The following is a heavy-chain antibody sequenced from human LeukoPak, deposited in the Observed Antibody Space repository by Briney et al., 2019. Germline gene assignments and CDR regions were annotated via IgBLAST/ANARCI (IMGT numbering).Heavy chain of an antibody. CDR2: ISYDGSNK. CDR3: AILDYVWGSYRPDFDY. V-gene: IGHV3-30-3*01. Sequence: PGGSLRLSCAASGFTFSSYAIHWVRQAPGKGLEWVAVISYDGSNKYYADSVKGRFTISRDNSKNTLYLQMNSLRAEDTAVYYCAILDYVWGSYRPDFDYWGQGTLVTVSS. J-gene: IGHJ4*02. D-gene: IGHD3-16*02. CDR1: GFTFSSYA.